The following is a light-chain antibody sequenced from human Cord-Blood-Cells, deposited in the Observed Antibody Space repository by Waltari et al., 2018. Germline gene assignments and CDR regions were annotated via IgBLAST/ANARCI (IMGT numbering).Light chain of an antibody. V-gene: IGLV3-25*02. Sequence: SYELTQPPSVSVSPGQTARITCSGDALPKQYAYWYQQKPGPAPVLVIYKDSERPSGIPRRFSGSSSGTTVTLTISGVQAEDEADYYCQSADSSGTYVVFGGGTKLTVL. CDR2: KDS. J-gene: IGLJ2*01. CDR3: QSADSSGTYVV. CDR1: ALPKQY.